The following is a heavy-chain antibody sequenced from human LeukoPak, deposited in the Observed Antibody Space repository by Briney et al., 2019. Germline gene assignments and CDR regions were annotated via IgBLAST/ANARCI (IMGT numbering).Heavy chain of an antibody. CDR2: IYYSGST. V-gene: IGHV4-39*02. D-gene: IGHD3-10*01. Sequence: SETLSLTCTVSGGSISSSSYYWGWIRQPPGKGLEWIGSIYYSGSTYYNPSLKSRVTISVDTSKNQFSLKLSSVTAADTAVYYCATELVHGSGSLPYYYMDVWGKGTTVTVSS. CDR3: ATELVHGSGSLPYYYMDV. J-gene: IGHJ6*03. CDR1: GGSISSSSYY.